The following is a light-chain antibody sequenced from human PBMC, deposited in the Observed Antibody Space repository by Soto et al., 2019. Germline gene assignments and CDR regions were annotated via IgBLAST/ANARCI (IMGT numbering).Light chain of an antibody. CDR3: SSYAGNYVYV. CDR1: STDVGSHKL. CDR2: EAY. J-gene: IGLJ1*01. V-gene: IGLV2-23*01. Sequence: ALTQPASVSGSPGQSITISCTGTSTDVGSHKLVSWYQQYPGNAPKLIIFEAYKRPSGVPDRFSASKSGNTASLTISGLQTEDEADYYCSSYAGNYVYVFGSGTKVTVL.